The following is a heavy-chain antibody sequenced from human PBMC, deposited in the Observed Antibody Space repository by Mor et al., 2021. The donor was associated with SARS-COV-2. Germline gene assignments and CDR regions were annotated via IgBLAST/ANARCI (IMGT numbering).Heavy chain of an antibody. CDR2: IYYSGST. V-gene: IGHV4-61*03. Sequence: RQPPGKGLEWIGYIYYSGSTNYNPSLKSRVTISVDTSKPHLSPILSSAPAAHTAVSYCARARGTAAGRRGDYWGQG. J-gene: IGHJ4*02. CDR3: ARARGTAAGRRGDY. D-gene: IGHD3-10*01.